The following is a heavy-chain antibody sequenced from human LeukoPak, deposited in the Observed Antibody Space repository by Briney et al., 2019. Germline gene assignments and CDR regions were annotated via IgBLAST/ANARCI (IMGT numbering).Heavy chain of an antibody. CDR3: ASPTITMSGG. D-gene: IGHD3-22*01. CDR1: GITFSSYG. Sequence: GGTLRLSCAASGITFSSYGMSWVRQAPGKGLEWVSSISSTGGTTYYADSVKGRFTISRDNAKNSLYLQMNSLRAEDTAVYYCASPTITMSGGWGQGTLVTVSS. CDR2: ISSTGGTT. J-gene: IGHJ4*02. V-gene: IGHV3-48*04.